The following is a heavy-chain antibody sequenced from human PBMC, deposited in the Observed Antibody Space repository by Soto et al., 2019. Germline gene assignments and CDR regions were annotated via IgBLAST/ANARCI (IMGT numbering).Heavy chain of an antibody. CDR1: GYTLTELS. CDR2: FDPEDGET. Sequence: GASVKVSCKVSGYTLTELSMHWVRQAPGKGLEWMGGFDPEDGETIYAQKFQGRVTMTEDTSTDTAYMELSSLRSEDTAVYYCATVGLRFLELAFDYWGQGTLVTVSS. V-gene: IGHV1-24*01. CDR3: ATVGLRFLELAFDY. D-gene: IGHD3-3*01. J-gene: IGHJ4*02.